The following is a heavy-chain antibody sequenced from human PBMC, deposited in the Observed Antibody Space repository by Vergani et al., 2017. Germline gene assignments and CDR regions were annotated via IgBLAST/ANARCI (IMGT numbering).Heavy chain of an antibody. CDR3: ARVDIVVVPAAINYYYYYMDV. CDR1: GYTFTSYD. Sequence: QVKLVQSGAEVKKPGASVKVSCKASGYTFTSYDINWVRQATGQGLEWMGWMNPNSGNTGYAQKFQGRVTMTRNTSISTAYMELSSLRSEDTAVYYCARVDIVVVPAAINYYYYYMDVWGKGTTVTVSS. J-gene: IGHJ6*03. D-gene: IGHD2-2*02. V-gene: IGHV1-8*01. CDR2: MNPNSGNT.